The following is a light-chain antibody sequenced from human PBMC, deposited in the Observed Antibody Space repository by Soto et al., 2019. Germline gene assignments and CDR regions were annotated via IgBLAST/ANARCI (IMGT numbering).Light chain of an antibody. Sequence: QSALTQPASVSGSPGQSITISCTGTXXXXGSYNLVSWYQQHPGKAPKLMIYEGSKRPSGVSNRFSGSKSGNTASLTISGXQAXXXADXXCCSYAGSSTLEVFGTGTKLTVL. CDR1: XXXXGSYNL. V-gene: IGLV2-23*01. CDR2: EGS. CDR3: CSYAGSSTLEV. J-gene: IGLJ1*01.